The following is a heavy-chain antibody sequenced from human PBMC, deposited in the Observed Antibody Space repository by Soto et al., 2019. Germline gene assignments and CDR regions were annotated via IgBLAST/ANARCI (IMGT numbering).Heavy chain of an antibody. CDR3: ASKQLVLGDGFDI. CDR1: GFTFCDYY. CDR2: ISSCGSSI. Sequence: PGAALRLSCAASGFTFCDYYMSWISQAAGKGLEWVSYISSCGSSIYYADSVKGRFTISRDNAKNSLYLQMNSLRAEDTAVYYCASKQLVLGDGFDIWGQGTRVTVSS. D-gene: IGHD6-13*01. V-gene: IGHV3-11*01. J-gene: IGHJ3*02.